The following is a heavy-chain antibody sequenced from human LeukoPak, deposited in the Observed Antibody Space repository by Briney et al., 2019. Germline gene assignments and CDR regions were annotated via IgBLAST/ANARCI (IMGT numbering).Heavy chain of an antibody. CDR3: ARGNINTMIVVVTLSGGGIDY. J-gene: IGHJ4*02. V-gene: IGHV1-8*01. CDR1: GYTFTSYD. Sequence: ASVKVSCKASGYTFTSYDINWVRQATGQGLEWVGWMNPNSGNTGYAQKFQGRVTMTRNTFISTAYMELSSLRSEDTAVYYCARGNINTMIVVVTLSGGGIDYWGQGTLVTVSS. CDR2: MNPNSGNT. D-gene: IGHD3-22*01.